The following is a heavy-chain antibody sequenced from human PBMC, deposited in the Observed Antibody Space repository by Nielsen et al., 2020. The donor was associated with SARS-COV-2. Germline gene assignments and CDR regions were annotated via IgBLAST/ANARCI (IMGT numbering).Heavy chain of an antibody. J-gene: IGHJ4*02. Sequence: KVSCKGSGYSFSTYWIAWVRQMPGKGLEWMGIIYPDDSDTKYNPSFRGQVIISADKSIRTAYLQWSSLKASDTAMYYCASDYYDSSGPRYWGQGTLVTVSS. CDR2: IYPDDSDT. V-gene: IGHV5-51*01. CDR1: GYSFSTYW. D-gene: IGHD3-22*01. CDR3: ASDYYDSSGPRY.